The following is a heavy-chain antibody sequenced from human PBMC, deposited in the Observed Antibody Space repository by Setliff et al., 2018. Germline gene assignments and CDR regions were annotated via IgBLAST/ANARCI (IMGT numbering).Heavy chain of an antibody. J-gene: IGHJ4*02. V-gene: IGHV4-61*09. D-gene: IGHD3-10*01. CDR2: FHTGGAT. CDR3: ARESATIGEFPLYYFDK. Sequence: SETLSLTCSVSGRSISSGGFYWSWIRQSAGRGLEWIGHFHTGGATDYNLSLKSRVTISLDSSKNQFSLRLSSVTAADADVYFCARESATIGEFPLYYFDKWGQGFPVTV. CDR1: GRSISSGGFY.